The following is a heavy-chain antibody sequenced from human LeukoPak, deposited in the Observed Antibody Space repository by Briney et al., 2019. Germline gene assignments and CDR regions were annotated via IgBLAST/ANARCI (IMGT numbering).Heavy chain of an antibody. CDR2: IIPIFGTA. Sequence: SVKVSCKASGGTFSSYAISWVRQAPGQGLEWMGGIIPIFGTANYAQKFQGRVAITADESTSTAYMELSSLRSEDTAVYYCARGNPPYAPPDYWGQGTLVTVSS. CDR1: GGTFSSYA. CDR3: ARGNPPYAPPDY. J-gene: IGHJ4*02. V-gene: IGHV1-69*13. D-gene: IGHD2-2*01.